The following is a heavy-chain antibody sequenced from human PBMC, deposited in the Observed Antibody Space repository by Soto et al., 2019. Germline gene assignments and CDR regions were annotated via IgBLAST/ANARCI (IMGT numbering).Heavy chain of an antibody. CDR3: ARIMVAAAGTSNDY. CDR2: IDWDDDK. D-gene: IGHD6-13*01. CDR1: GFSLSTSGMC. J-gene: IGHJ4*02. V-gene: IGHV2-70*11. Sequence: SGPTLVNPTQTLTLTCTFSGFSLSTSGMCVSWIRQPPGKALEWLARIDWDDDKYYSTSLKTRLTISKDTSKNQVVLTMTNMDPVDTATYYCARIMVAAAGTSNDYWSQGTLVTVSS.